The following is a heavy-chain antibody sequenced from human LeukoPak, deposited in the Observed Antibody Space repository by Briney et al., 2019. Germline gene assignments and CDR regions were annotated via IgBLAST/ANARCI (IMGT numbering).Heavy chain of an antibody. CDR1: GFTFSSYW. D-gene: IGHD3-10*01. CDR2: IKQDGIEK. V-gene: IGHV3-7*01. J-gene: IGHJ3*01. CDR3: AREGMVRGVPDAFDL. Sequence: GGSLRLSCAASGFTFSSYWMDWVRQVPGKGLEWVANIKQDGIEKYFVGFVKGRFAISRDNAKNSLYLQMNSLRVEDTAVYYCAREGMVRGVPDAFDLWGQGTMVTVSS.